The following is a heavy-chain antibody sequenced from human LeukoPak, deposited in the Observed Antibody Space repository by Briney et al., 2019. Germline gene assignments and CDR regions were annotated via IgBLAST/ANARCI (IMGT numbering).Heavy chain of an antibody. CDR3: ARDKELLSD. Sequence: SETLSLTRTVSGGSISSSSYYWGWIRQPPGKGLEWIGSIYYSGSTYYNPSLKSRVTISVDTSKNQFSLKLSSVTAADTAVYYCARDKELLSDWGQGTLVTVSS. CDR1: GGSISSSSYY. CDR2: IYYSGST. D-gene: IGHD1-26*01. V-gene: IGHV4-39*07. J-gene: IGHJ4*02.